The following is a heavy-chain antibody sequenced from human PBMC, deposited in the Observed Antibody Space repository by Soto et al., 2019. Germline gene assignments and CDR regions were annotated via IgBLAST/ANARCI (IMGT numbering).Heavy chain of an antibody. V-gene: IGHV3-48*01. J-gene: IGHJ4*02. D-gene: IGHD4-17*01. CDR1: GFTFSTYS. CDR2: ISTTSSTI. CDR3: ARSTTVVTFFKY. Sequence: EVQLVESGGGLVQPGGSLRLSCATSGFTFSTYSMNWVRQAPGKGLEWVSYISTTSSTIYYADSVKGRFTISRDNAKNSLNLQMSSLRAEDTAVYYCARSTTVVTFFKYWGQGTLVTVSS.